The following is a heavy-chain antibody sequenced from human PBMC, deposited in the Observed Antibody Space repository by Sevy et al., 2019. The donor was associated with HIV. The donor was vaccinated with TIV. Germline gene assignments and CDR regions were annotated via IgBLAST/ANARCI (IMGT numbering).Heavy chain of an antibody. CDR1: GYSVIEFS. CDR2: FDPEDDET. J-gene: IGHJ4*02. D-gene: IGHD3-22*01. CDR3: ATTKDYYDSSGYPFDY. Sequence: ASVKVSCKVSGYSVIEFSMHWVRQAPGKGLEWMGTFDPEDDETIYAQKIQGRVTMTEDTSTDTVYMELSSLRSEDTAVYYCATTKDYYDSSGYPFDYWGQGTLVTVSS. V-gene: IGHV1-24*01.